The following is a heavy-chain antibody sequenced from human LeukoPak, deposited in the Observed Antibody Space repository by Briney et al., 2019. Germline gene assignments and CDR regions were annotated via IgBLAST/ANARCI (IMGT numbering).Heavy chain of an antibody. CDR1: GGSISSSSYY. Sequence: KPSETLSLTCTVSGGSISSSSYYWGWIRQPPGKGLEWIGSIYYSGSTYYNPSLKSRVTISVDTSKNQFSLKLSSVTAADTAVYYCARLLVVPAATPDYWGPGTLVTVSS. CDR3: ARLLVVPAATPDY. J-gene: IGHJ4*02. D-gene: IGHD2-2*01. V-gene: IGHV4-39*01. CDR2: IYYSGST.